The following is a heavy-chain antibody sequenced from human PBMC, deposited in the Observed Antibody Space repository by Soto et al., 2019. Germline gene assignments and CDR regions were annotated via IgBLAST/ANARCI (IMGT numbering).Heavy chain of an antibody. CDR3: ARGPTCTGGSCYSGWFDP. D-gene: IGHD2-15*01. V-gene: IGHV4-31*03. J-gene: IGHJ5*02. CDR2: IYDSGTT. CDR1: GGSISTGDYY. Sequence: QVQLQESGPGLVKPSQTLSLTCTVSGGSISTGDYYWGWIRQHPGEGLESIGYIYDSGTTYYNPSLKSRVPISVGTSKDQFSLKLSSVTAADTAIYYCARGPTCTGGSCYSGWFDPWGQGTLVTVSS.